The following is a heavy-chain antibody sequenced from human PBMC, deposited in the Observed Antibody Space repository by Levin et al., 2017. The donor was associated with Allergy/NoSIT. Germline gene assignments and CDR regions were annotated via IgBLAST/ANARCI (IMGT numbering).Heavy chain of an antibody. J-gene: IGHJ4*02. D-gene: IGHD3-9*01. CDR3: ASLLRDDILTGFDY. V-gene: IGHV3-74*01. CDR2: INSDGTST. Sequence: GESLKISCAASGFTFRSYWMHWVRQAPGKGLVWVSRINSDGTSTTYADSVKGRFTISRDNAKNTLYLQMNSLRAEDTAVYYCASLLRDDILTGFDYWGQGTLVTVSS. CDR1: GFTFRSYW.